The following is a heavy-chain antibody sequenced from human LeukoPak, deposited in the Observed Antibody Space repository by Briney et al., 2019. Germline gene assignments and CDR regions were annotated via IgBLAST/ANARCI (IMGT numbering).Heavy chain of an antibody. CDR2: IYPGDSDT. CDR1: EYSFTSYW. D-gene: IGHD3-16*01. Sequence: GESLKISCKASEYSFTSYWIGWVRQMPGKGLEWMGLIYPGDSDTRYSPSFQGQVTISADKSISTDYLQWSSLKAADTAMYYCASPSGVNTSEVAFDIWGQGTMVTVSS. J-gene: IGHJ3*02. V-gene: IGHV5-51*01. CDR3: ASPSGVNTSEVAFDI.